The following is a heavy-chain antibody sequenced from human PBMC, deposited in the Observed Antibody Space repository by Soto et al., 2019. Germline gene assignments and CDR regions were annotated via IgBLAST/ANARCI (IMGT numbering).Heavy chain of an antibody. CDR1: GYTFTTYS. CDR2: INPRSGRT. J-gene: IGHJ4*02. V-gene: IGHV1-46*01. D-gene: IGHD2-15*01. CDR3: AMDTNILDYYFDY. Sequence: GASVKVSCKASGYTFTTYSMHWVRQAPGQGLEWMGVINPRSGRTSFAQKFQGRVTMTGDTSTSTVYMELSSLRSEDTAVYYCAMDTNILDYYFDYWGQGTLVTVSA.